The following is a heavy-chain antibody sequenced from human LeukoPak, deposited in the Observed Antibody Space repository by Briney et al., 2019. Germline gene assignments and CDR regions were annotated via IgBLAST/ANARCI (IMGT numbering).Heavy chain of an antibody. D-gene: IGHD3-10*01. CDR1: GGSFSGYY. Sequence: SETLSLTCAVSGGSFSGYYWSWIRHPPGTGRGWMGEINHSGSANYNPSPPSRVTISVAVSTTKFPLTLSSVTAAATAVFYFARHHNPTSYYNGAGSYVRPTGGFDYWGQGTLGTVSS. CDR2: INHSGSA. V-gene: IGHV4-34*01. CDR3: ARHHNPTSYYNGAGSYVRPTGGFDY. J-gene: IGHJ4*02.